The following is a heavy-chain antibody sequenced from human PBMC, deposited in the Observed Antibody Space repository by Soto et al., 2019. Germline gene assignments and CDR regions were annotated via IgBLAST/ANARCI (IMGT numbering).Heavy chain of an antibody. CDR3: AGGSASYYYDSSGPWSPFASAFDI. D-gene: IGHD3-22*01. Sequence: SETLSLTCTVSGGSISSGDYYWSWIRQPPGKGLEWIGYIYYSGSTYYNPSLKSRVTISVDTSKNQFSLKLSSVTAADTAVYYCAGGSASYYYDSSGPWSPFASAFDIWGQGTMVTVSS. CDR1: GGSISSGDYY. V-gene: IGHV4-30-4*01. CDR2: IYYSGST. J-gene: IGHJ3*02.